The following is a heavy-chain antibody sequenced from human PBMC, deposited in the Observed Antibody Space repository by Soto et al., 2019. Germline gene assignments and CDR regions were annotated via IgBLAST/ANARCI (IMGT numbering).Heavy chain of an antibody. CDR3: ARDQETYDYIWGSYRSDAFDI. Sequence: VQLVXSGGGLVKPGGSLXLSCAASGFTFSSYSMNWVRQAPXXXXXXXSSISSSSSYIYYADSVKGRFTISRDNAKNSLYLQMNSLRAEDTAVYYCARDQETYDYIWGSYRSDAFDIWGQGTMVTVSS. CDR1: GFTFSSYS. J-gene: IGHJ3*02. D-gene: IGHD3-16*02. CDR2: ISSSSSYI. V-gene: IGHV3-21*01.